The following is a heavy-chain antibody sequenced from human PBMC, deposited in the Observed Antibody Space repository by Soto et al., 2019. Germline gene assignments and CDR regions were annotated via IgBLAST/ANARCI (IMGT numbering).Heavy chain of an antibody. CDR3: ASSPRPYYYDSSGYYIWDAFDI. CDR2: IIPIFGTA. V-gene: IGHV1-69*06. D-gene: IGHD3-22*01. Sequence: SVKVSCKASGGTFSSYAISWVRQAPGQGLEWMGGIIPIFGTANYAQKFQGRVTITADKSTSTAYMELSSLRSEDTAVYYCASSPRPYYYDSSGYYIWDAFDIWGQGTMVTVSS. J-gene: IGHJ3*02. CDR1: GGTFSSYA.